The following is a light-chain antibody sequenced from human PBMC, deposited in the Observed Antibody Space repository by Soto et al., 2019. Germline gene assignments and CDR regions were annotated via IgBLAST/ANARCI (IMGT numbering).Light chain of an antibody. CDR1: QNIKTY. V-gene: IGKV1-5*01. J-gene: IGKJ1*01. Sequence: DIQMTQSPSSLSASVGDSVTITCRASQNIKTYLNWYQQKPGKAPNLLIYDASSLESGVPSRFSGSGSGTEFTLTISSLQPDDYATYYCQQYNSYSTFGQGTKVDIK. CDR3: QQYNSYST. CDR2: DAS.